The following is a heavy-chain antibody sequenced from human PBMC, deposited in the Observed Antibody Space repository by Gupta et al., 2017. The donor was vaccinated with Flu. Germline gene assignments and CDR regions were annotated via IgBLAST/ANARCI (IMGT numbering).Heavy chain of an antibody. CDR2: TNGDESTT. CDR3: ARARRGTSGWYYFDS. CDR1: GCIFRESW. V-gene: IGHV3-74*01. J-gene: IGHJ4*02. Sequence: EVQLLESGGGLVQPGGSLRLSCAASGCIFRESWMHWVRKAPGKGLGWVAQTNGDESTTNYANYVKGRFTITGDHDNKTLYLQMNSLSAEDTAVYSCARARRGTSGWYYFDSWGLGTLVNVTS. D-gene: IGHD6-19*01.